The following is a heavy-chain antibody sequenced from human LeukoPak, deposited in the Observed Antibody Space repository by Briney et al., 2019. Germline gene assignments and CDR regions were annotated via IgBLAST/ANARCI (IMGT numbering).Heavy chain of an antibody. V-gene: IGHV3-33*01. J-gene: IGHJ6*04. CDR1: GFTFSSYG. Sequence: PGGSLRLSCAASGFTFSSYGMHWVRQAPGKELDWVAVIGSDGINKYYADSVKGRFTISRDNSKNTLYLQINSLRADDTVVYYSARPLFRAPAGKRAYYYGMDVWGKGTTVPVSS. CDR2: IGSDGINK. D-gene: IGHD6-13*01. CDR3: ARPLFRAPAGKRAYYYGMDV.